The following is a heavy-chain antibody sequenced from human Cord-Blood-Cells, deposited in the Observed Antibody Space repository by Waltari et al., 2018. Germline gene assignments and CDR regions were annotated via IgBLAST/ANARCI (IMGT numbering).Heavy chain of an antibody. CDR3: ARGLGYSYGPRNAFDI. CDR1: GYTFTSYD. V-gene: IGHV1-8*03. CDR2: MNPNSGNT. Sequence: QVQLVQSGAEVKKPAASVKVSCKASGYTFTSYDINCVRQATGQGLEWMGWMNPNSGNTGYAQKFQGRVTITRNTSISTAYMELSSLRSEDTAVYYCARGLGYSYGPRNAFDIWGQGTMVTVSS. D-gene: IGHD5-18*01. J-gene: IGHJ3*02.